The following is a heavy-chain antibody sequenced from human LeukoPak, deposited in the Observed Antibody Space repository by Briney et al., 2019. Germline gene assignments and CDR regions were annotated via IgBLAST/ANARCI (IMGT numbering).Heavy chain of an antibody. V-gene: IGHV4-59*08. CDR2: IYYSGST. D-gene: IGHD6-13*01. J-gene: IGHJ4*02. Sequence: SETLSLTGTVSGGSISSYYWSWIRQPPGKGLEWIGYIYYSGSTNYNPSLKSRVTISVDTSKNQFSLKLSSVTAADTAVYYCASTAAAGTGCFDYWGQGTLVTVSS. CDR3: ASTAAAGTGCFDY. CDR1: GGSISSYY.